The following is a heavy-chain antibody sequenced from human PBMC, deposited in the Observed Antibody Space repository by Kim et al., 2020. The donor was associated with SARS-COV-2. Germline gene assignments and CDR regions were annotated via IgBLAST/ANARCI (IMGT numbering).Heavy chain of an antibody. Sequence: GGSLRLSCAASGFTFSDYYMSWIRQAPGKGLEWVSYISSSSSYTNYADSVKGRFTFSRDNAQNSLYLQMNSLRAEDTAVYYCARDTAVVVVAAPYYYYGMDVWGQGTTVTVSS. CDR2: ISSSSSYT. V-gene: IGHV3-11*05. J-gene: IGHJ6*02. CDR3: ARDTAVVVVAAPYYYYGMDV. D-gene: IGHD2-15*01. CDR1: GFTFSDYY.